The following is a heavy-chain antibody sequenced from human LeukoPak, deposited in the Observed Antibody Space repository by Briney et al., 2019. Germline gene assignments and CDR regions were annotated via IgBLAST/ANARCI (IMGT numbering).Heavy chain of an antibody. CDR2: IIPIFGTA. Sequence: SVKVSCKASGGTFSSYAISWVRQAPGQGLEWMGGIIPIFGTANYAQKFQGRVTITTDESTSTAYMELSSLRSEDTAVYYCARGDYYDSSGYYPGFDYWGQGTLVTVSS. V-gene: IGHV1-69*05. D-gene: IGHD3-22*01. CDR1: GGTFSSYA. CDR3: ARGDYYDSSGYYPGFDY. J-gene: IGHJ4*02.